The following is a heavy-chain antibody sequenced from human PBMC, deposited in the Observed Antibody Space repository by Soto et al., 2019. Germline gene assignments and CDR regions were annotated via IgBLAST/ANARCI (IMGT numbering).Heavy chain of an antibody. CDR2: IFSDAER. Sequence: SGPTLVNPTDTLTLTCTISGFSLSNGRMGVSWIRQSPGKALEWLAHIFSDAERSYSSSMQSRLTISTDTSGTQVVLSMTNMDPVDTGTYFCVRMNADTYSHYYAMDVWGQGTTVTVSS. V-gene: IGHV2-26*03. J-gene: IGHJ6*02. CDR3: VRMNADTYSHYYAMDV. CDR1: GFSLSNGRMG. D-gene: IGHD1-1*01.